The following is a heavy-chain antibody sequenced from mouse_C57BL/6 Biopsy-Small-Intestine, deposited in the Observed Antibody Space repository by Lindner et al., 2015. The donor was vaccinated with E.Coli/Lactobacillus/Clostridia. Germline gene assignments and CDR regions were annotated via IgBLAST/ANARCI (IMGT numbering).Heavy chain of an antibody. Sequence: VQLQESGVELVKPGASVKLSCKASGYTFTEFTIHWIKQKSGQGLEWIGWFYPGSGSIRYNGKFKDKATLTADKSSNTVYMELSRLTSEDSAVYFCARPYSYAQPDGFAYWGQGTLVTVSA. CDR1: GYTFTEFT. V-gene: IGHV1-62-2*01. CDR3: ARPYSYAQPDGFAY. CDR2: FYPGSGSI. J-gene: IGHJ3*01. D-gene: IGHD2-10*01.